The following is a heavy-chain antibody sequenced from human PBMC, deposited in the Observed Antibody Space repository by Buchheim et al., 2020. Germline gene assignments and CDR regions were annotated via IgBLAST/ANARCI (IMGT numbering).Heavy chain of an antibody. CDR1: GGSISSGSYY. J-gene: IGHJ6*02. CDR2: IYTSGST. CDR3: ARDVPMVRGVNYYYYGMDV. V-gene: IGHV4-61*02. D-gene: IGHD3-10*01. Sequence: QVQLQESGPGLVKPSQTLSLTCTVSGGSISSGSYYWSWTRQPAGKGLEWIGRIYTSGSTNYNPSLKSRVTISVDTSKNQFSLKLSSVTAADTAVYYCARDVPMVRGVNYYYYGMDVWGQGTT.